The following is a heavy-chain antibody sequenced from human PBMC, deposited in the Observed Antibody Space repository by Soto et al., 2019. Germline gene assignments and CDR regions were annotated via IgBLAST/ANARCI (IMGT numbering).Heavy chain of an antibody. CDR2: IYYSGST. Sequence: PSETLSLTCTVSGGSISSYYWSWVRQPPGKGLEWIGYIYYSGSTNYNPSLKSRVTISVDTSKNQFSLKLSSVTAADTAVYYCAREDYYYMDVWGKGNTVTVSS. CDR3: AREDYYYMDV. J-gene: IGHJ6*03. V-gene: IGHV4-59*01. CDR1: GGSISSYY.